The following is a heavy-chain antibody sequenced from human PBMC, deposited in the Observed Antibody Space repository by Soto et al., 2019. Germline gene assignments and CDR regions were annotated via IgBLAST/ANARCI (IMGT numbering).Heavy chain of an antibody. CDR3: ARETYYDFWTGYYPYYYYCMDV. Sequence: PSQTLSLTCVISGDSVSSNSAAWNWIRQSPSRGLEWLGRTYYRSKWYNDFAVSVKSRITINPDTSKNQFSLQLNSVTPEDTAVYYCARETYYDFWTGYYPYYYYCMDVWGQGTTVTVSS. CDR2: TYYRSKWYN. V-gene: IGHV6-1*01. D-gene: IGHD3-3*01. J-gene: IGHJ6*02. CDR1: GDSVSSNSAA.